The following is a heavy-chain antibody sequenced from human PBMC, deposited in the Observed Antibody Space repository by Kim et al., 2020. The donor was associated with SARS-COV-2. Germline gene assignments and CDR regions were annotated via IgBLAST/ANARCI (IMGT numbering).Heavy chain of an antibody. J-gene: IGHJ3*02. CDR3: ARCTVGVDEMAFDI. Sequence: SETLSLTCTVSGGSISSSSYYWGWIRQPPGKGLEWIGSIYYSGSTYYNPSLKSRVTISVDTSKNQFSLKLSSMTAADTAVYYCARCTVGVDEMAFDIWGQGTMVTVSS. V-gene: IGHV4-39*07. D-gene: IGHD4-17*01. CDR1: GGSISSSSYY. CDR2: IYYSGST.